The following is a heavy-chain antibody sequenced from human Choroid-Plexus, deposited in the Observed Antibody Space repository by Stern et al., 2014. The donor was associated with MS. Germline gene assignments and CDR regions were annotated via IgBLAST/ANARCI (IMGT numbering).Heavy chain of an antibody. V-gene: IGHV4-39*01. Sequence: QVQLQESGPGLVKPSETLSLTCTVSGGPISSSSYYWGWIRQPPGKGLEWIGTIHYSGSPNYHPSLNRRVPFSVAMSRKQISLQLGSVTAADTAVYYCASWVGARRRRFDYWGQGTLVTVSS. CDR2: IHYSGSP. CDR1: GGPISSSSYY. D-gene: IGHD1-26*01. J-gene: IGHJ4*02. CDR3: ASWVGARRRRFDY.